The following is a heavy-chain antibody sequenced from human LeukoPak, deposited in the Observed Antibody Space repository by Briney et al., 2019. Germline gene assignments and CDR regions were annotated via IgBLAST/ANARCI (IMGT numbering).Heavy chain of an antibody. Sequence: GASVKVSCKASGYTFTSYGISWVRQAPGQGLEWMGWISAYNGNTNYAQKFQGRVTITRDTSASTAYMELSSLRSEDTAVYYCARGKNSGYDSGAGAFDIWGQGTMVTVSS. CDR1: GYTFTSYG. CDR3: ARGKNSGYDSGAGAFDI. J-gene: IGHJ3*02. D-gene: IGHD5-12*01. V-gene: IGHV1-18*01. CDR2: ISAYNGNT.